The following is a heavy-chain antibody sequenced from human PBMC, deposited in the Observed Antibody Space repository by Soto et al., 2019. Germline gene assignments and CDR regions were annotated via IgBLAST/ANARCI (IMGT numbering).Heavy chain of an antibody. CDR3: GRGRGVDS. CDR2: IKADGSEK. V-gene: IGHV3-7*03. J-gene: IGHJ5*01. CDR1: GFTFSNHW. D-gene: IGHD3-16*01. Sequence: PGGSLRLSCAGSGFTFSNHWMNWVRQAPGKGLEWVVNIKADGSEKYYVDSVKGRFTISRDNAKNSLYLQMNSLRAEDTAVYYCGRGRGVDSWGQGTLVTVSS.